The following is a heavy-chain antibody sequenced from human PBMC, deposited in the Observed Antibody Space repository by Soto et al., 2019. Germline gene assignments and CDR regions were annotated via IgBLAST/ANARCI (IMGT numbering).Heavy chain of an antibody. Sequence: SQTLSLTCAISGDSVSSNTAAWNWIRSSPSRGLEWLGRTYYRSNWRHDYAVSVKSRITVNPDTSKNHFSLQLNSVTPDDTAVYYCARGVAGSGFDLWGQGALVTVSS. CDR1: GDSVSSNTAA. CDR2: TYYRSNWRH. CDR3: ARGVAGSGFDL. V-gene: IGHV6-1*01. J-gene: IGHJ4*02. D-gene: IGHD6-19*01.